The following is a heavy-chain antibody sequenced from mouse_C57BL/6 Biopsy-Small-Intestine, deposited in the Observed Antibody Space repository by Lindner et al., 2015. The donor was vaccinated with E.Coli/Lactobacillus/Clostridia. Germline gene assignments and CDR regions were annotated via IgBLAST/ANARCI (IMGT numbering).Heavy chain of an antibody. D-gene: IGHD2-13*01. CDR3: ARSGDRSY. Sequence: VQLQESGAELMKPGASVKASCKATGYTFTDYWIEWVKQRPGHGLEWIGEILPGSGSTNYNEKFKGKATFTADTSSNTAYMQVSGLTTEDSAIYYCARSGDRSYWGQGTLVTVSA. CDR2: ILPGSGST. CDR1: GYTFTDYW. V-gene: IGHV1-9*01. J-gene: IGHJ3*01.